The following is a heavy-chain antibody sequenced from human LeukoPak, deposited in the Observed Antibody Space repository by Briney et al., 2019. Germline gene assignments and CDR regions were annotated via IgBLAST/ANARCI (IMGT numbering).Heavy chain of an antibody. CDR2: IYHSGST. CDR1: GYSISSGYY. CDR3: ARGPLRFPIDY. J-gene: IGHJ4*02. V-gene: IGHV4-38-2*02. Sequence: PSETLSLTCTVSGYSISSGYYWGWIRQPPGKGLEGIGSIYHSGSTYYNPSLRSRFTISVDTSKNQFSLKLSSVTAADTAVYYCARGPLRFPIDYWGQGTLVTVSS. D-gene: IGHD4-17*01.